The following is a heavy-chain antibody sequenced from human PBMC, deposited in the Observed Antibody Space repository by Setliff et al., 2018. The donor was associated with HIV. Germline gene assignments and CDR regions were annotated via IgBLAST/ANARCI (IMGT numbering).Heavy chain of an antibody. D-gene: IGHD2-15*01. CDR3: ARTRGESCTGGRCYERFDY. J-gene: IGHJ4*02. CDR2: INPNSGDT. Sequence: ASVKVSCKASGYTFIDYYIYWVRQAPGQGLEWMGWINPNSGDTDYAQKFQDGVTVTRDTSINTAYMELSRLRSDDTAVFYCARTRGESCTGGRCYERFDYWGQGTLVTVSS. V-gene: IGHV1-2*02. CDR1: GYTFIDYY.